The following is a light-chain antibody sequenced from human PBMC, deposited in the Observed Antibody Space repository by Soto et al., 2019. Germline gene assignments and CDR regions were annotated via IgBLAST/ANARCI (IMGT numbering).Light chain of an antibody. CDR3: QQRSNWLT. Sequence: EIVLTQSPATLSLSPGERATLSCRASQSVSSYLAWYQQKPGQAPRLLIYAASNRATGIPARFSGSGSGTDFTLTLSCLEPEDFAVYYCQQRSNWLTFGGGTKVEIK. V-gene: IGKV3-11*01. J-gene: IGKJ4*01. CDR1: QSVSSY. CDR2: AAS.